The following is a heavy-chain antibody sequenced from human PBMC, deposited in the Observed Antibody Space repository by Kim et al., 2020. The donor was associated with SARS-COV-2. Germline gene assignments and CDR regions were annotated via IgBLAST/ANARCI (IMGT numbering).Heavy chain of an antibody. V-gene: IGHV3-30*18. J-gene: IGHJ3*01. CDR2: ITDEGSKK. CDR1: EFTFNNFG. CDR3: AKAHVFRWFGQFHDYAFDL. D-gene: IGHD3-16*01. Sequence: GGSLRLSCAASEFTFNNFGMHWVRQAPDKGLEWVAVITDEGSKKLYADSVNGRFTISRDNFKNTISLQMSGLTAEDTAVYYCAKAHVFRWFGQFHDYAFDLWGPGKIVTVSS.